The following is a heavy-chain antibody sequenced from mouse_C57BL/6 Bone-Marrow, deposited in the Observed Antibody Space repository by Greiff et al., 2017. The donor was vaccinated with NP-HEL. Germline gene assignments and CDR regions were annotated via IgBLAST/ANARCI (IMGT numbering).Heavy chain of an antibody. CDR3: ARHDGYYGFAY. J-gene: IGHJ3*01. CDR1: GFTFSSYG. V-gene: IGHV5-6*01. D-gene: IGHD2-3*01. CDR2: ISSGGSYT. Sequence: EVQVVESGGDLVKPGGSLKLSCAASGFTFSSYGMSWVRQTPDKRLEWVATISSGGSYTYYPDSVKGRFTMSRDNAKNTLYLQMSSLKSEDTAMYYCARHDGYYGFAYWGQGTLVTVSA.